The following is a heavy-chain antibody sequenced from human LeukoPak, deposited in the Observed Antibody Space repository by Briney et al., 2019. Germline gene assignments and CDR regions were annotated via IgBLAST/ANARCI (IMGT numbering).Heavy chain of an antibody. D-gene: IGHD1-14*01. CDR1: GGTFNSYG. J-gene: IGHJ4*02. CDR3: ARVHRSAPLHFDG. V-gene: IGHV1-18*01. Sequence: ASVKVSCKASGGTFNSYGITWVQQAPGQGLEWMGWISGYNGNTDYAQKFKGRVTMTTDTSTSTAYMELRSLRSDDTAVYYCARVHRSAPLHFDGWGQGTLVTVSS. CDR2: ISGYNGNT.